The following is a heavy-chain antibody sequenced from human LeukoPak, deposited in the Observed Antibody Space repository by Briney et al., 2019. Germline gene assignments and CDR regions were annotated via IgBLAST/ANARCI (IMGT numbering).Heavy chain of an antibody. D-gene: IGHD6-13*01. CDR3: ARGNIAAAEDY. V-gene: IGHV3-30-3*01. J-gene: IGHJ4*02. Sequence: GGSLRLSCAASGFTFSSYAMHWVRQAPGKGLEWVAVISYDGSNKYYADSVKGRFTISRDNSKNTLYLQMNSLRAVDTAVYYCARGNIAAAEDYWGQGTLVTVSS. CDR1: GFTFSSYA. CDR2: ISYDGSNK.